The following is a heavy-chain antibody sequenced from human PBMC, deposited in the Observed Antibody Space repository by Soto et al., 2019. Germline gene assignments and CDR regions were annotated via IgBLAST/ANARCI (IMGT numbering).Heavy chain of an antibody. CDR2: IIPIFGTA. D-gene: IGHD5-12*01. V-gene: IGHV1-69*13. Sequence: SVKVSCKASGGTFSSYAISWVRQAPGQGLEWMGGIIPIFGTANYAQKFQGRVTITADESTSTAYMELSSLRSEDTAVYYCASSDLSGTNYFDYWGQGTLVTFSS. CDR3: ASSDLSGTNYFDY. CDR1: GGTFSSYA. J-gene: IGHJ4*02.